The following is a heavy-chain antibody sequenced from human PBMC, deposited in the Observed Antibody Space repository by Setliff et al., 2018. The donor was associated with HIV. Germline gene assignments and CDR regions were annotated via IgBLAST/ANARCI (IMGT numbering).Heavy chain of an antibody. D-gene: IGHD2-2*01. V-gene: IGHV1-2*02. J-gene: IGHJ6*02. CDR2: IDPSSGGT. CDR3: ARDHCSSSGCYEYSYYGMDV. CDR1: GYIFTDYY. Sequence: ASVKVSCKASGYIFTDYYMHWVRQAPGQGLEWMGWIDPSSGGTTYAQKFQGRVTMTRDTSISTAYMEVSRLRSDDTAVYYCARDHCSSSGCYEYSYYGMDVWGQGTTVTVSS.